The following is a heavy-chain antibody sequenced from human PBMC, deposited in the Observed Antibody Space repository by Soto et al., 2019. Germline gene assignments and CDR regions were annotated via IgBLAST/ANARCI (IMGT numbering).Heavy chain of an antibody. V-gene: IGHV4-39*01. CDR3: AKLVRDDVRRSDLDH. CDR1: GDSITASYSN. J-gene: IGHJ4*02. Sequence: SETLSLTCTVSGDSITASYSNWAWIRQPTGKGLEWIGTFYYSGTTSQNPPLRSRITISGDTSRSQFSLNLRSVTAADSGVYYCAKLVRDDVRRSDLDHWGQGTLVTVSS. D-gene: IGHD3-10*02. CDR2: FYYSGTT.